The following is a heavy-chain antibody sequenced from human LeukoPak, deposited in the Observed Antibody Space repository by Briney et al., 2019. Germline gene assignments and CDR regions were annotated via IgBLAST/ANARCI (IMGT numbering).Heavy chain of an antibody. V-gene: IGHV4-39*07. D-gene: IGHD5-18*01. CDR3: ARVEAGYSYGYSFGPRIDY. J-gene: IGHJ4*02. Sequence: SETLSLTCTVSGGSISSRSYYWGWIRQPPGKGLEWIGTIYYSGSTYYNPSLKSRVTISVDTSKDQFSLKLSSVTAADTAVYYCARVEAGYSYGYSFGPRIDYWGQGTLVTVSS. CDR2: IYYSGST. CDR1: GGSISSRSYY.